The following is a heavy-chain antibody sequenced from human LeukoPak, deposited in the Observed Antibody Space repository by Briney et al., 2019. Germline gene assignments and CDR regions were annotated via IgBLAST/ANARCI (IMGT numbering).Heavy chain of an antibody. Sequence: PSQTLSLTCTVSGGSISSGGYYWSWIRQHPGKGLEWIGYIYYSGSTYYNPSLKSRVTISVDTSKNQFSLKLGSVTAADTAVYYCAWTGRSGLYYYYGMDVWGKGTTVTVSS. CDR3: AWTGRSGLYYYYGMDV. CDR1: GGSISSGGYY. J-gene: IGHJ6*04. V-gene: IGHV4-31*03. D-gene: IGHD3-10*01. CDR2: IYYSGST.